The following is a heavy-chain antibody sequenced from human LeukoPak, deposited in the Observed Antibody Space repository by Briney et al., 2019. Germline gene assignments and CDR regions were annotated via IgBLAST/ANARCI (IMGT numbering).Heavy chain of an antibody. CDR1: GFTFSNYW. V-gene: IGHV3-7*01. D-gene: IGHD1-1*01. Sequence: GGSLRLSCAASGFTFSNYWMSWVRQAPGKGLEWVANIKQDGSEKYYVDSVKGRFTISRDNAKNSLYLQMNSLRAEDTAVYYCARENGHGTDYWGQGTLVTVSS. CDR3: ARENGHGTDY. J-gene: IGHJ4*02. CDR2: IKQDGSEK.